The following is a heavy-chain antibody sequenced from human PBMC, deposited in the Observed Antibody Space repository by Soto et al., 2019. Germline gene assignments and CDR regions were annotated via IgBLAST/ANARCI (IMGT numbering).Heavy chain of an antibody. CDR2: IYYSGST. CDR3: ARFLGSSFDY. J-gene: IGHJ4*02. CDR1: GGSISSGGYY. V-gene: IGHV4-31*03. Sequence: SETLSLTCTGSGGSISSGGYYWSWIRQHPGKGLEWIGYIYYSGSTYYNPSLKSRVTISVDTSKTQFSLKLGSVTAADAAVYYCARFLGSSFDYWGQGTLVTVSS.